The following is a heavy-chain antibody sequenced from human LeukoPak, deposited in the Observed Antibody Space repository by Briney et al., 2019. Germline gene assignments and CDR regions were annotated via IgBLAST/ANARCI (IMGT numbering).Heavy chain of an antibody. CDR1: GFTFSSYG. Sequence: GGSLRLSCAASGFTFSSYGMHWVRQAPGKELEGVAVISYDGSNKYSADSVKGRFTISRDNSKNTLYLQMNSLRAEDTAVYYCAKEMTTVTTFSLDYWGQGTLVTVSS. CDR3: AKEMTTVTTFSLDY. J-gene: IGHJ4*02. CDR2: ISYDGSNK. D-gene: IGHD4-17*01. V-gene: IGHV3-30*18.